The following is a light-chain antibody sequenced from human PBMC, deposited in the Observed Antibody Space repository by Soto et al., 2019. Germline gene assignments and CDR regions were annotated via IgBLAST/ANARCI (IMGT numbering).Light chain of an antibody. CDR1: QSLLHSNGYNY. J-gene: IGKJ1*01. CDR3: MQPLQSWT. Sequence: DVVTTQSPLSVPVTPGEPASISCRSGQSLLHSNGYNYLAWYLKKPRQSPQLLIYLGSNRASGVPDRFSGRGSGTDFTLKISRVEAEDVGVYYCMQPLQSWTFGQGTKVDIK. CDR2: LGS. V-gene: IGKV2-28*01.